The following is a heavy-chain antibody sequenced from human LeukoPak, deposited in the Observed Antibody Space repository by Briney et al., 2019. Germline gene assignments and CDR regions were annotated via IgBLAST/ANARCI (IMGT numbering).Heavy chain of an antibody. V-gene: IGHV4-4*07. CDR1: GGSIRNFY. CDR3: ARDRRGSGSYYSDY. CDR2: IYTTGST. Sequence: SETLSLSCTVSGGSIRNFYWSWIRQPAGKGLERIGRIYTTGSTNSNPSLKSRVTMSVDTSKKQFSLKLSSVTAADTAVYYCARDRRGSGSYYSDYWGQGTLVTVSS. D-gene: IGHD3-10*01. J-gene: IGHJ4*02.